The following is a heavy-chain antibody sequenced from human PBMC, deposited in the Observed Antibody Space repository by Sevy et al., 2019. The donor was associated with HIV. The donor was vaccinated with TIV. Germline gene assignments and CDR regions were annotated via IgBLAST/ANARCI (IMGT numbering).Heavy chain of an antibody. D-gene: IGHD1-1*01. CDR2: IFPGDSDT. Sequence: GESLNISCKGSGYSFSTYWIAWVRQMPGKGLELMGLIFPGDSDTRYSPSFQGQVTISADKSIRTSYLQWNSLKASDTATYYCARRGIQLRGSDYFYYGLDVWGQGTTVAVSS. V-gene: IGHV5-51*01. CDR1: GYSFSTYW. CDR3: ARRGIQLRGSDYFYYGLDV. J-gene: IGHJ6*02.